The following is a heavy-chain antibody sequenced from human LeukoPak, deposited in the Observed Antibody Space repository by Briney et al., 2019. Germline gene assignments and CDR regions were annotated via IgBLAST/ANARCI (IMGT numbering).Heavy chain of an antibody. CDR2: VSLSGLT. Sequence: PSGTLSLTCGVSGGSITSTNWWSWVRQPPRQGLEWIGEVSLSGLTNYNPSLSSRVIMALDTSKNHLSLHLTSVTAADTAVYYCSRENGAFSPFGYWGQGYLVTVLS. J-gene: IGHJ4*02. CDR1: GGSITSTNW. CDR3: SRENGAFSPFGY. V-gene: IGHV4-4*02. D-gene: IGHD2-8*01.